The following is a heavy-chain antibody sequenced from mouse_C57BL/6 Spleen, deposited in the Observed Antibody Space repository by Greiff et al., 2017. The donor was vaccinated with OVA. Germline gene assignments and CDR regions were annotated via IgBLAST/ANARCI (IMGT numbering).Heavy chain of an antibody. CDR2: IYPGDGDT. CDR1: GYAFSSYW. Sequence: VQLQQSGAELVKPGASVKISCKASGYAFSSYWMNWVKQRPGKGLEWIGQIYPGDGDTNYNGKFKGKATLTADKSSSTAYMQLRSLTSEDSAVYFCARQDYYDYDEGFAYWGQGTLVTVSA. CDR3: ARQDYYDYDEGFAY. D-gene: IGHD2-4*01. V-gene: IGHV1-80*01. J-gene: IGHJ3*01.